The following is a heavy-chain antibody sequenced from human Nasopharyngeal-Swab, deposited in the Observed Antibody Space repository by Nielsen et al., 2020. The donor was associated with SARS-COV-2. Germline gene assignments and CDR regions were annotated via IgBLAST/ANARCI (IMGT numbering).Heavy chain of an antibody. J-gene: IGHJ4*02. CDR2: IRYDGSDY. CDR3: ARLDSSAYYYVFNY. Sequence: GGSLRLSCAASGFTFSSYAMNWVRQAPGKGLEWVAFIRYDGSDYYYADSVEGRFTISRDNSKNTLYLQLNSLGAEDTAVYYCARLDSSAYYYVFNYWGQGTLVTVSS. D-gene: IGHD3-22*01. V-gene: IGHV3-30*02. CDR1: GFTFSSYA.